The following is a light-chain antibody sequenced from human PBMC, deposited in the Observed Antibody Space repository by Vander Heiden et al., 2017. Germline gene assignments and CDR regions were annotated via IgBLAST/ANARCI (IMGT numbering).Light chain of an antibody. J-gene: IGLJ2*01. V-gene: IGLV2-23*02. CDR1: SRNIGSYKF. Sequence: QSGLTQPASVSGSLGQSITISCTGTSRNIGSYKFVSWYQRPPGTAPRLIIFEVTKRPSGVSNRFSGSKSGNTASLTISGLQAEDEADYFCCSYAGSGTVVFGGGTKTTVL. CDR3: CSYAGSGTVV. CDR2: EVT.